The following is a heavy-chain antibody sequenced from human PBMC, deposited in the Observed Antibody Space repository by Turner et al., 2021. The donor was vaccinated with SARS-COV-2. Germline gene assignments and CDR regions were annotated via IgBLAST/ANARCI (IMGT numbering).Heavy chain of an antibody. CDR3: ATAPGMNTTGWFDP. J-gene: IGHJ5*02. D-gene: IGHD1-1*01. V-gene: IGHV1-2*02. CDR1: GYTFTDYY. CDR2: INPNSGGT. Sequence: QVPLVQSGAQVKKPGATLKVSCKTSGYTFTDYYVHWVRQAPGQGIEWMGWINPNSGGTKYAQKFLGRVTMARDTYISTAYMELSWLRSDDTAVYYCATAPGMNTTGWFDPWGQGTLVTVSS.